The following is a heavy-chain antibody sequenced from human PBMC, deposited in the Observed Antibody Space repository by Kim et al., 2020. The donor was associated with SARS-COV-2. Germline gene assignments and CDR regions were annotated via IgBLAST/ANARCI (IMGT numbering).Heavy chain of an antibody. CDR2: IYPGDSDT. V-gene: IGHV5-51*01. D-gene: IGHD6-13*01. CDR3: ARHIKYSSSWYGRMWYFDL. Sequence: GESLKISCKGSGYSFTSYWIGWVRQMPGKGLEWMGIIYPGDSDTRYSPSFQGQVTISADKSISTAYLQWSSLKASDTAMYYCARHIKYSSSWYGRMWYFDLWGRGTLVTISS. J-gene: IGHJ2*01. CDR1: GYSFTSYW.